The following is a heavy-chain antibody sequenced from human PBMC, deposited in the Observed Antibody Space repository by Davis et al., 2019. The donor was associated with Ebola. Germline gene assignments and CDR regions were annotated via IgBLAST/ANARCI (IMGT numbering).Heavy chain of an antibody. Sequence: SVKVSCKASGGTFSSYAISWVRQAPGQGLEWMGGIIPIFGTANYAQKFQGRVTITADESTSTAYMELRSLRSDDTAVCYCAREKGLGYCSSTSCDMLTGGGYYMDVWGKGTTVTVSS. CDR3: AREKGLGYCSSTSCDMLTGGGYYMDV. CDR2: IIPIFGTA. CDR1: GGTFSSYA. V-gene: IGHV1-69*13. D-gene: IGHD2-2*01. J-gene: IGHJ6*03.